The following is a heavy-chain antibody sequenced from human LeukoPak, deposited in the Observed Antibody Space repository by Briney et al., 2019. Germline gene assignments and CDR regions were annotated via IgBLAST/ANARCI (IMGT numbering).Heavy chain of an antibody. J-gene: IGHJ5*02. D-gene: IGHD2-2*02. Sequence: ASVKVSCKASGGIFSSYVISWVRQAPGQGLEWMGGIIPIFGTANYAQKLQGRVTMTTDTSTSTAYMELRSLRSDDTAVYYCARGDSIGYCSSTSCYTAWFDPWGQGTLVTVSS. V-gene: IGHV1-69*05. CDR1: GGIFSSYV. CDR3: ARGDSIGYCSSTSCYTAWFDP. CDR2: IIPIFGTA.